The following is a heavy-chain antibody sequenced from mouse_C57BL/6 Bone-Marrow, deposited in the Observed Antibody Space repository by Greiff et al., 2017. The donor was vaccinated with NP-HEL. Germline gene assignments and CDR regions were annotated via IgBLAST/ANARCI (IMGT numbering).Heavy chain of an antibody. D-gene: IGHD2-4*01. CDR1: GFTFSSYA. V-gene: IGHV5-4*01. J-gene: IGHJ2*01. CDR3: AREDYETDY. CDR2: ISDGGSYT. Sequence: EVKVVESGGGLVKPGGSLKLSCAASGFTFSSYAMSWVRQTPEKRLEWVATISDGGSYTYYPDNVKGRFTISRDNAKNNLYLQMSHLKSEDTAMYYCAREDYETDYWGQGTTLTVSS.